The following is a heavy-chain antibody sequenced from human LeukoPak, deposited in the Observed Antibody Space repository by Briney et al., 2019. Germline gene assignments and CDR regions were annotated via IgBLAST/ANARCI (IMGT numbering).Heavy chain of an antibody. V-gene: IGHV1-69*13. J-gene: IGHJ5*02. CDR1: GGTFSSYA. D-gene: IGHD1/OR15-1a*01. CDR3: ARDWQTMPTRVNWFDP. Sequence: EASVEVSCKASGGTFSSYAISWVRQAPGQGLEWMGGIIPIFGTANYAQKFQGRVTITADESTSTAYMELSSLRSEDTAVYYCARDWQTMPTRVNWFDPWGQGTLVTVSS. CDR2: IIPIFGTA.